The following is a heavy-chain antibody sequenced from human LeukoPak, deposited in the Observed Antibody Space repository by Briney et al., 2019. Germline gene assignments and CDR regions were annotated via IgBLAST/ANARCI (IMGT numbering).Heavy chain of an antibody. Sequence: GGSLRLSRAASGFTFSSYAMSGVRQAPGKGLEWVSAISGSGGSTYYADPVKGRFTISRDNSKNTLYLQMNSLRAEDTAVYYCAKDREYSSSSSLDYWGQGTLVTVSS. CDR3: AKDREYSSSSSLDY. V-gene: IGHV3-23*01. CDR2: ISGSGGST. D-gene: IGHD6-6*01. CDR1: GFTFSSYA. J-gene: IGHJ4*02.